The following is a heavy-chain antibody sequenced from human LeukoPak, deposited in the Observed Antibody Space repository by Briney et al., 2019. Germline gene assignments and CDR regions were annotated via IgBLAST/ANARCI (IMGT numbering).Heavy chain of an antibody. CDR2: IYYSGST. CDR3: ASSAAAGRFDY. Sequence: KSSETLSLTCTVSGGSISSSSYYWGWIRQPPGKGLEWIGSIYYSGSTYYNPSLKSRVTISVDTSKNQFSLKLSSVTAADTAVYYCASSAAAGRFDYWGQGTLVTVSS. CDR1: GGSISSSSYY. D-gene: IGHD6-13*01. J-gene: IGHJ4*02. V-gene: IGHV4-39*07.